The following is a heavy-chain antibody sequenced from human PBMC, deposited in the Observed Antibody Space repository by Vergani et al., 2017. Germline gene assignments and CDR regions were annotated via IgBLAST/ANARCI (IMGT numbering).Heavy chain of an antibody. D-gene: IGHD3-3*01. Sequence: VQLVESGGGVVQPGRSLRLSCAASGFTFSSYGMHWVRQAPGKGLEWVAVIWYDGSNKYYADSVKGRFTISRDNSKNTLYLQMNSLRAEDTAVYYCARDRLAYYDFWKPYYYGMDVWGQGTTVTVSS. CDR2: IWYDGSNK. CDR1: GFTFSSYG. V-gene: IGHV3-33*08. J-gene: IGHJ6*02. CDR3: ARDRLAYYDFWKPYYYGMDV.